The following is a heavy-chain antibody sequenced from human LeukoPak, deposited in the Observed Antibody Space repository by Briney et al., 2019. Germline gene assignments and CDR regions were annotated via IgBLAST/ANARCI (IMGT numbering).Heavy chain of an antibody. CDR2: IYYSGST. J-gene: IGHJ6*03. CDR1: GGSISSSSYY. Sequence: SETLSLTCTVSGGSISSSSYYWGWIRQPPGKGLEWIGSIYYSGSTYYNPSLKSRVTISVDTSKNQFSLKLSSATAADTAVYYCAREMAGPDYYYYMDVWGKGTTVTISS. D-gene: IGHD5-24*01. V-gene: IGHV4-39*02. CDR3: AREMAGPDYYYYMDV.